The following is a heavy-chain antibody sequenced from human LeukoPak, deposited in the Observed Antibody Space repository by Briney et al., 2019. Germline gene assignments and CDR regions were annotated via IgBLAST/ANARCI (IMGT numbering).Heavy chain of an antibody. D-gene: IGHD6-13*01. CDR2: IYHSGST. CDR1: DGSISSYY. CDR3: ARDAFSFIAAAGTVWFDP. J-gene: IGHJ5*02. Sequence: PSETLSLTCTVSDGSISSYYWSWIRQPAGKGLEWIGEIYHSGSTNYNPSLKSRVTISVDKSKNQFSLKLSSVTAADTAVYYCARDAFSFIAAAGTVWFDPWGQGTLVTASS. V-gene: IGHV4-59*12.